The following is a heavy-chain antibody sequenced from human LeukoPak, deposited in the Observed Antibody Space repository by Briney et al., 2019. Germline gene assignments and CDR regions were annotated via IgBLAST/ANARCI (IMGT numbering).Heavy chain of an antibody. Sequence: SQTLSLTCTVSGGSISSGGYYWSWIRQPPGKGLEWIGYIYHSGSTYYNPSLKSRVTISVDRSKNQFSLKLSSVTAADTAVYYCARDVEAIAAASYYFDYWGQGTLVTVSS. D-gene: IGHD6-13*01. J-gene: IGHJ4*02. V-gene: IGHV4-30-2*01. CDR1: GGSISSGGYY. CDR2: IYHSGST. CDR3: ARDVEAIAAASYYFDY.